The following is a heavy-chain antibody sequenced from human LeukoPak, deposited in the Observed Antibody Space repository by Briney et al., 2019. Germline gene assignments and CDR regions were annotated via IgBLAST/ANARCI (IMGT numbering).Heavy chain of an antibody. CDR3: GRDRGGTSGWSPVGY. CDR2: IKQDGSEK. CDR1: GFTFSNYW. V-gene: IGHV3-7*01. Sequence: GRSLRLSCAASGFTFSNYWMTWVRQAPGKGLEWVANIKQDGSEKYYVDSVEGRFTISRDNAKNSLYLQMNSLRGEDTAVYYCGRDRGGTSGWSPVGYWGQGTLVTVSS. J-gene: IGHJ4*02. D-gene: IGHD6-19*01.